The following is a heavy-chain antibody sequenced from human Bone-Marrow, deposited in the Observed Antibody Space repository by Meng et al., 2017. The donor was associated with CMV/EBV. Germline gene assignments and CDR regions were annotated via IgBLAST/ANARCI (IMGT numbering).Heavy chain of an antibody. CDR2: IYHSGST. V-gene: IGHV4-4*02. Sequence: SSSNWWSWVRQPPGKGLEWIGEIYHSGSTNYNPSHKSRVTISVDKSKNQFSLKLSSVTAADTAVYYCASSRGGRSGYSGYVHWFDPWGQGTLVTVSS. J-gene: IGHJ5*02. CDR3: ASSRGGRSGYSGYVHWFDP. CDR1: SSSNW. D-gene: IGHD5-12*01.